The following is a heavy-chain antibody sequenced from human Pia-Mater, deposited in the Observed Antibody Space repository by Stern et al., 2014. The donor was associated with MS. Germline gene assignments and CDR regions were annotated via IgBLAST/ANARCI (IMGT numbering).Heavy chain of an antibody. J-gene: IGHJ5*02. CDR1: GFSLSTSGAG. V-gene: IGHV2-5*02. Sequence: QITLKESGPTLVKPTQTLTLTCTFSGFSLSTSGAGVTWIRPPPGKALVXLAVIYWDDEKRYSPSLKTRLTITRDTSKSQVVLTMTSMDPVDTATYYCAHLFSDASSSWFDPWGQGTLVTVSS. CDR2: IYWDDEK. D-gene: IGHD6-6*01. CDR3: AHLFSDASSSWFDP.